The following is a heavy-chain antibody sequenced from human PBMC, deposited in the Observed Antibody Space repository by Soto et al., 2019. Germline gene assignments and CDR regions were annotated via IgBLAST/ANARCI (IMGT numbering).Heavy chain of an antibody. J-gene: IGHJ3*02. Sequence: QVQLQQWGAGLLKPSETLSLTCAVYGGFVTSGSYYWSWIRQPPGKGLEWIGEMSHSGGTHFNPSRKSRVTISVDTSKIQFTMKMSSVTAADTALYYCARVERGTATTVVDAFDIWGPGTMVTVSS. CDR2: MSHSGGT. CDR1: GGFVTSGSYY. D-gene: IGHD1-1*01. CDR3: ARVERGTATTVVDAFDI. V-gene: IGHV4-34*01.